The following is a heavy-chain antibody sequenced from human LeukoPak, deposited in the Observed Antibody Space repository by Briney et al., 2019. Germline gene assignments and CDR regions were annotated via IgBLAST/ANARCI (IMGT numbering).Heavy chain of an antibody. D-gene: IGHD1-1*01. CDR2: ISGSGDST. Sequence: GGSLRLSCAASGFTFSNYAMSWVRQAPGKGLEWVSVISGSGDSTYYVDSVKGRFTISRDNAKNTLYLQMNSLRVEDTAVYYCVRDGSGTTPFDYWGQGTLVTVSS. V-gene: IGHV3-23*01. J-gene: IGHJ4*02. CDR3: VRDGSGTTPFDY. CDR1: GFTFSNYA.